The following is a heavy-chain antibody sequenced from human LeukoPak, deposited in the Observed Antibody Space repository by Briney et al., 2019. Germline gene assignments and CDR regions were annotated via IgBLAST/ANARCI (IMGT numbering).Heavy chain of an antibody. V-gene: IGHV3-74*01. CDR3: ARGGAAMAYY. D-gene: IGHD5-18*01. J-gene: IGHJ4*02. CDR1: GFNFSSYW. CDR2: INSDGSST. Sequence: PGGSLRLSCAASGFNFSSYWMHWVRQAPGKGLVWVSRINSDGSSTSYADSMKGRFTISRDNAKNTLYLQMSSLRVEDTAVYYCARGGAAMAYYWGQGTLVTVSS.